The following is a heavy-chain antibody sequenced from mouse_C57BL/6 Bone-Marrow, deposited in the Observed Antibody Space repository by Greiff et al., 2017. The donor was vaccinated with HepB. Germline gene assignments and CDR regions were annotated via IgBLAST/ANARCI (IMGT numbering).Heavy chain of an antibody. Sequence: EVHLVESGGDLVKPGGSLKLSCAASGFTFSSYGMSWVRQTPDKRLEWVATISSGGSYTYYPDSVKGRFTISRDNAKNTLYLQMSSLKSEDTAMYYCARRIYYDYDWFAYWGQGTLVTVSA. V-gene: IGHV5-6*01. D-gene: IGHD2-4*01. J-gene: IGHJ3*01. CDR2: ISSGGSYT. CDR1: GFTFSSYG. CDR3: ARRIYYDYDWFAY.